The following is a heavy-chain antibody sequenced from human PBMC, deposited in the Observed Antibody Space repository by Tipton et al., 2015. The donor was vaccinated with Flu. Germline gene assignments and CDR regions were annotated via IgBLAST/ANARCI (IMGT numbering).Heavy chain of an antibody. CDR2: ISGSGGRI. D-gene: IGHD3-10*01. CDR3: ARDMGRGYGEWDS. CDR1: GFSFSNYA. J-gene: IGHJ5*02. Sequence: SLRLSCAASGFSFSNYAMNWVRQAPGKGLEWVSAISGSGGRIYYADTVKGRFTISRDNSQNMLYLQMYSLRAEDTAIYYCARDMGRGYGEWDSWGQGTLVTVSS. V-gene: IGHV3-23*01.